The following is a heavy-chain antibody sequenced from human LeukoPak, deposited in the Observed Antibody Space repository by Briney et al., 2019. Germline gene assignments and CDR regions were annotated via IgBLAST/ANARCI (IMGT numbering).Heavy chain of an antibody. J-gene: IGHJ4*02. CDR1: GFTFSSYA. CDR2: ISGSGGST. CDR3: AKGRGYSYGRVFDY. Sequence: RSGGSLRLSCAASGFTFSSYAMSWVRQAPGKGLEWVSAISGSGGSTYYADSVKGRFTISRDNSKNTLYLQMNSLRAEDTAVYYCAKGRGYSYGRVFDYWGQGTLVTVSS. D-gene: IGHD5-18*01. V-gene: IGHV3-23*01.